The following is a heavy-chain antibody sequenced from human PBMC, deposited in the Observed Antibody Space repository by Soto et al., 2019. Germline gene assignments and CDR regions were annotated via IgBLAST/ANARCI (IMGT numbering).Heavy chain of an antibody. Sequence: GGSLRLSCAASGFTFSSYAMHWVRQAPGKGLEWVAVISYDGSNKYYADSVKGRFTISRDNSKNTLYLQMNSLRAEDTAVYYCARAPFNRQWLVEYYFYYWGQGTLVTVSS. CDR1: GFTFSSYA. CDR3: ARAPFNRQWLVEYYFYY. J-gene: IGHJ4*02. D-gene: IGHD6-19*01. CDR2: ISYDGSNK. V-gene: IGHV3-30-3*01.